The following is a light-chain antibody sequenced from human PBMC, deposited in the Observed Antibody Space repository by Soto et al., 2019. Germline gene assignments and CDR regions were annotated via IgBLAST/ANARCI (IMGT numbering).Light chain of an antibody. V-gene: IGLV2-14*01. Sequence: QSVLTQPASVSGSPGQSITISCTGTSSDVGGHNFVSWYQHHPGKAPKLMIFSVSNRPPGVSNRFSGSKSGNTASLTISGLQAEDEADYYCLSYTTSSTYVFGSGTKLTVL. CDR2: SVS. CDR3: LSYTTSSTYV. CDR1: SSDVGGHNF. J-gene: IGLJ1*01.